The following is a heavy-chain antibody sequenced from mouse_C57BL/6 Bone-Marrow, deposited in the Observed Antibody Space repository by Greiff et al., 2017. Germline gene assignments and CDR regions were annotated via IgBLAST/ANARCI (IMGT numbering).Heavy chain of an antibody. CDR1: GYAFSSSW. J-gene: IGHJ4*01. D-gene: IGHD1-1*01. CDR3: ATTVVAKDYAMDY. V-gene: IGHV1-82*01. Sequence: QVQLQQSGPELVKPGASVKISCKASGYAFSSSWMNWVKQRPGKGLEWIGRIYPGDGDTNYNGKFKGKATLTADKSSSTAYMQLSSLTSEDSAVYFCATTVVAKDYAMDYWGQGTSVTVSS. CDR2: IYPGDGDT.